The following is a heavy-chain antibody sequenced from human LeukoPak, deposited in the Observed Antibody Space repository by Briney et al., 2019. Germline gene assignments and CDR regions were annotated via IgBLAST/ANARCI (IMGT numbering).Heavy chain of an antibody. V-gene: IGHV3-7*01. J-gene: IGHJ4*02. CDR3: ARDHRIVVVMDY. CDR2: IEQDGSEK. D-gene: IGHD3-22*01. CDR1: GFTFSSYW. Sequence: GGSLRLSCAVSGFTFSSYWMSWVRQAPGKGLEWVANIEQDGSEKYYVDSVKGRFTISRDNAKNSLYLQMNSLRVEDTGVYYCARDHRIVVVMDYWGQGTLVSVSS.